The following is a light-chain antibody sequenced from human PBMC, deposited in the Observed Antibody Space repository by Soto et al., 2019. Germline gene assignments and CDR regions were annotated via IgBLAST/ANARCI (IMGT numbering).Light chain of an antibody. Sequence: QSLLSQPPSASGSPGQSVTISCTGTTNDIGVYDLVSWYQHHPGKAPRLIIYEVVPRPSGVPDRFSGPKSDNTASLTVSGLQAADEADYFCKSYAGSNTYVFGSGTKVT. CDR2: EVV. J-gene: IGLJ1*01. CDR1: TNDIGVYDL. CDR3: KSYAGSNTYV. V-gene: IGLV2-8*01.